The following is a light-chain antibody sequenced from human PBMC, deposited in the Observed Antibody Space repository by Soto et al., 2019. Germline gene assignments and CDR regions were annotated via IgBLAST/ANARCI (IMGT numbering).Light chain of an antibody. CDR1: QSVSKN. V-gene: IGKV3-15*01. J-gene: IGKJ1*01. Sequence: ELVMTQSPATLSVSPGERATLSCRASQSVSKNLAWYQQKPGQAPRLLIYGASTRATGIPARFSGNGSGTEFTLTISSLQPEDFATYYCQQSYSTPLTFGQGTKVDIK. CDR2: GAS. CDR3: QQSYSTPLT.